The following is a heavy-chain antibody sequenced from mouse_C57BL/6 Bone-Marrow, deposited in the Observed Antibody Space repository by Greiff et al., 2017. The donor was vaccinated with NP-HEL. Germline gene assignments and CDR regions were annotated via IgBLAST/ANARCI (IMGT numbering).Heavy chain of an antibody. CDR2: IYPRSGNT. CDR3: ARVITTVPDY. CDR1: GYTFTSYG. J-gene: IGHJ2*01. Sequence: QVQLQQSGAELARPGASVKLSCKASGYTFTSYGISWVKQRTGQGLEWIGEIYPRSGNTYYIEKFKGKATLTADKSSSTAYMELRSPTSEDSAVYFCARVITTVPDYWGQGTTLTVSS. V-gene: IGHV1-81*01. D-gene: IGHD1-1*01.